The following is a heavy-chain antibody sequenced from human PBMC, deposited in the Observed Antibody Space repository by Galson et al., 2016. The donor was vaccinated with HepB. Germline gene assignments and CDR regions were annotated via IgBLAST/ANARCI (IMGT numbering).Heavy chain of an antibody. J-gene: IGHJ5*02. D-gene: IGHD4-23*01. CDR3: VRDHSVVPTTAYNWFDP. V-gene: IGHV3-33*01. CDR1: GFTFSSYG. Sequence: SLRLSCAASGFTFSSYGMHWVRKAPGKGLEWAAIIWYDGSKKNYADSVKDRLTISKDNSKNTLYLQMNSLRAEETAVYFCVRDHSVVPTTAYNWFDPWGRGTLVTVSS. CDR2: IWYDGSKK.